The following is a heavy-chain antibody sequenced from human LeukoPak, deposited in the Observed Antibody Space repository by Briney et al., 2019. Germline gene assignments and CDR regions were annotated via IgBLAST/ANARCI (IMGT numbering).Heavy chain of an antibody. D-gene: IGHD6-6*01. J-gene: IGHJ6*02. CDR3: ARLPLRSIAVGYYGMDV. CDR2: TIPIFGIA. CDR1: GGTFSSYA. V-gene: IGHV1-69*13. Sequence: SVKVSCKASGGTFSSYAISWVRQAPGQGLEWMGGTIPIFGIANYAQKFQGRVTITADESTSTAYMELSSLRSEDTGVYYCARLPLRSIAVGYYGMDVWGQGTTVTVSS.